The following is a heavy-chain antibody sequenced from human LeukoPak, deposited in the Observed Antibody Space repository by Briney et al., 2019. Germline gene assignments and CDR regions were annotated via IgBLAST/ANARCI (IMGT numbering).Heavy chain of an antibody. V-gene: IGHV4-30-2*01. D-gene: IGHD5-24*01. CDR1: GGSISSGAYS. CDR3: ARGSWQNGYNSFNFVTGYYYYYYGMDV. CDR2: IYHSGST. J-gene: IGHJ6*02. Sequence: SETLSLTCAVSGGSISSGAYSWSWIRQPPGKGLEWIGYIYHSGSTYYNPSLKSRVTISIDRSKNQFSLKLSSVTAADTAVYYCARGSWQNGYNSFNFVTGYYYYYYGMDVWGQGTTVTVSS.